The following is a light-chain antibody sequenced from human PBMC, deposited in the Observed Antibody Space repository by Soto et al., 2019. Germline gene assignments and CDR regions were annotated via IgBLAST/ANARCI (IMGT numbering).Light chain of an antibody. V-gene: IGKV4-1*01. CDR2: WAS. Sequence: DIVMTQSPDSLAVSLGARATINCKSSQSVLYSSHYKNFLAWYQQKPGQPPKLLIYWASTRESGVPDRFSGSGSGTDFTLTISSLQAEDVAVYYCQQYYTTPFTFGPGTKVDI. J-gene: IGKJ3*01. CDR3: QQYYTTPFT. CDR1: QSVLYSSHYKNF.